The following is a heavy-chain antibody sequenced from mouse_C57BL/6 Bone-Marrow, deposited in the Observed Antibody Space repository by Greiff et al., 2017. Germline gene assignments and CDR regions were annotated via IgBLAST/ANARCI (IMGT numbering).Heavy chain of an antibody. J-gene: IGHJ1*03. D-gene: IGHD1-1*01. V-gene: IGHV1-81*01. CDR1: GYTFTSYW. CDR2: IYPRSGNT. Sequence: QVQLQQPGAELVMPGASVKLSCKASGYTFTSYWMHWVKQRTGQGLEWIGEIYPRSGNTYYNEKFKGKATLTADKSSSTAYMELRSLTSEDSAVYFCAREGLWGDWYFDVWGTGTTVTVSS. CDR3: AREGLWGDWYFDV.